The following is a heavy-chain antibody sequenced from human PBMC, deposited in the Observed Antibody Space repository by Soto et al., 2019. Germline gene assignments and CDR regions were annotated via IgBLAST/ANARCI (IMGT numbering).Heavy chain of an antibody. D-gene: IGHD5-18*01. CDR1: GGSISSYY. V-gene: IGHV4-59*01. CDR3: ARSGYSYGYVGYLDY. Sequence: QVQLQESGPGLVKPSETLSLTCTVSGGSISSYYWSWIRQPPGQGLEWIGYIYYSGSTNYNPSLKSRVTISVDTSKNQFSLKLSSVTAADTAVYYCARSGYSYGYVGYLDYWGQGTLVTVSS. CDR2: IYYSGST. J-gene: IGHJ4*02.